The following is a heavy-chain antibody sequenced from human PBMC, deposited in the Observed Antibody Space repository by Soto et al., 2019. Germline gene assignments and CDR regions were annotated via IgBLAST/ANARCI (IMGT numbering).Heavy chain of an antibody. CDR3: ARGAAAGLYYYYYGMDV. J-gene: IGHJ6*02. CDR2: INSDGSST. D-gene: IGHD6-13*01. V-gene: IGHV3-74*01. Sequence: PGGSLRLSCAASGFIFNTYWMHWVRQAPGKGLVWVSRINSDGSSTSYADSVKGRFTISRDNAKNTLYLQMNSLRAEDTAVYYCARGAAAGLYYYYYGMDVWGQGTTVTVS. CDR1: GFIFNTYW.